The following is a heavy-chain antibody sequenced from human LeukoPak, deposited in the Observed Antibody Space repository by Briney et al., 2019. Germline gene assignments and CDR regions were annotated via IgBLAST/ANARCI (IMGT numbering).Heavy chain of an antibody. D-gene: IGHD6-6*01. Sequence: ASVKVSCKASGYSLTGYHIHWVRQAPGQGLEWMGWINPNNGGTNQVQRFQGRVTMTRDTSISTAYMELSSLRSDDTAIYFCARYSNSGGDYWGQGALVTVSS. CDR2: INPNNGGT. CDR3: ARYSNSGGDY. V-gene: IGHV1-2*02. J-gene: IGHJ4*02. CDR1: GYSLTGYH.